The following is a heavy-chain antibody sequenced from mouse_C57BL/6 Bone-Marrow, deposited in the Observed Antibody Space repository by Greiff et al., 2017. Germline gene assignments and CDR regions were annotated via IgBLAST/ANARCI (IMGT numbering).Heavy chain of an antibody. CDR1: GYTFTSSW. CDR2: IHPSDSDT. D-gene: IGHD1-1*01. Sequence: QVQLQQPGAELVKPGASVKVSCKASGYTFTSSWMHWVKQRPGQGLEWIGRIHPSDSDTPYNQKFKGTATLTVDKSSTPDSMHLSSLTSENSAVYYCAIDDGSSSAWFAYWGQGTLVTVSA. J-gene: IGHJ3*01. V-gene: IGHV1-74*01. CDR3: AIDDGSSSAWFAY.